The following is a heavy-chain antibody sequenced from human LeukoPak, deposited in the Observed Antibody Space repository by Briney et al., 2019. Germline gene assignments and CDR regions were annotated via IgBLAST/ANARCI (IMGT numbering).Heavy chain of an antibody. D-gene: IGHD6-13*01. CDR2: ISGSGDRT. CDR1: GFAFSTYA. Sequence: PGGSLRLSCAAPGFAFSTYAMSWVRQALGKGMEWVSAISGSGDRTYYTDSVKGRFSISRDNSKNTLYLQMNSLRAEDTAVYYCAKGRPHRGWASSWAHRKTGAFDIWGQGTMVTVSS. J-gene: IGHJ3*02. V-gene: IGHV3-23*01. CDR3: AKGRPHRGWASSWAHRKTGAFDI.